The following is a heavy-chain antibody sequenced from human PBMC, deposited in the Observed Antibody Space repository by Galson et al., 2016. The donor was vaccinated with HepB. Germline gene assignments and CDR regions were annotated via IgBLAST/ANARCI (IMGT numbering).Heavy chain of an antibody. CDR3: ARRRGNTNFDY. CDR1: EFTVGDNY. D-gene: IGHD3-10*01. V-gene: IGHV3-53*01. J-gene: IGHJ4*02. CDR2: ISGDGVT. Sequence: SLRLSCAASEFTVGDNYMSWVRQAPGKGLEWVSLISGDGVTYYADSVKGRFTISRDHSDNSLYLQMNSLRAEDTAVYYCARRRGNTNFDYWGQGTLVTVSS.